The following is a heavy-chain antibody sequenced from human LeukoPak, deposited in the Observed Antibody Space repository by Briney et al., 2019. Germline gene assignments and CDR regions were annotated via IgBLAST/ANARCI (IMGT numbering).Heavy chain of an antibody. J-gene: IGHJ4*02. D-gene: IGHD1-26*01. V-gene: IGHV3-48*04. CDR1: GFTFSNAW. CDR2: ISSSSSTI. Sequence: GGSLRLSCAASGFTFSNAWMNWVRQAPGKGLEWVSFISSSSSTIYYADSVKGRFTISRDNAKNSLYLQMNSLRAEGTAVYYCARDRGGSYSAIDYWGQGTLVTVSS. CDR3: ARDRGGSYSAIDY.